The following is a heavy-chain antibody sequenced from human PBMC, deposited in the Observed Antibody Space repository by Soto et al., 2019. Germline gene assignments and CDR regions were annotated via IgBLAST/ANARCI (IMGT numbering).Heavy chain of an antibody. CDR2: INHGGST. CDR3: ARISTYYDFWTDYYPDV. V-gene: IGHV4-34*01. J-gene: IGHJ6*02. D-gene: IGHD3-3*01. CDR1: GGSFSDYF. Sequence: PSETLSLTCAVYGGSFSDYFWAWIRQPPGKGLEWIGEINHGGSTDYNPSLKSRVAISADTPKNQFSLRLTSVTAADTAVYYCARISTYYDFWTDYYPDVWGQGTTVTSP.